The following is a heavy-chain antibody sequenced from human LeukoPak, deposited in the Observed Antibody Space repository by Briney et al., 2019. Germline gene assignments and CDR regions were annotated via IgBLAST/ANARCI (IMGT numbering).Heavy chain of an antibody. Sequence: GGSLRLSCAASGFTFSSYSMSWVRQAPGKGLEWVANIKEDGSEKSYVDSVKGRFTISRDNAKNSLYLQMNSLRAEDTAVYYCVRDGRPTLGAFDIWGQGTMVTVSS. CDR1: GFTFSSYS. J-gene: IGHJ3*02. V-gene: IGHV3-7*01. D-gene: IGHD3/OR15-3a*01. CDR3: VRDGRPTLGAFDI. CDR2: IKEDGSEK.